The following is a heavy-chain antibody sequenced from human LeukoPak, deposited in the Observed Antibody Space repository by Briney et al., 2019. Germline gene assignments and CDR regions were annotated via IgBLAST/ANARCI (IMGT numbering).Heavy chain of an antibody. CDR1: GYSFTTYW. CDR3: ARPTGLRFFDY. D-gene: IGHD4-11*01. V-gene: IGHV5-51*01. CDR2: IYPGDSDT. Sequence: GESLKISCKGSGYSFTTYWIAWVRLMPGKGLEWMGIIYPGDSDTRYSPSFQGQVTISADKSITTAYLHWSSLKASDTAMYYCARPTGLRFFDYWGQGTLVTVSS. J-gene: IGHJ4*02.